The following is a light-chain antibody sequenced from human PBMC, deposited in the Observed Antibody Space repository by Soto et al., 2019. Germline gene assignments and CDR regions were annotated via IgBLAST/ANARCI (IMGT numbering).Light chain of an antibody. Sequence: EIVMTQSPGTLSLSPGERATLSCRASQSVSSDLAWYQQKPGQAPRLLIYGASTRATGIPARFSGSGSGTEFTLTISSLQSEDFALYYCQQYNNWPPWTFGQGTKVDI. CDR3: QQYNNWPPWT. CDR1: QSVSSD. J-gene: IGKJ1*01. CDR2: GAS. V-gene: IGKV3-15*01.